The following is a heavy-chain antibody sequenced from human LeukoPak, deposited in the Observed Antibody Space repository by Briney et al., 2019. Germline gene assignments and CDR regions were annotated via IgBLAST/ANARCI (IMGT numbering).Heavy chain of an antibody. CDR1: GGSINSRSYY. CDR2: IYYSGST. V-gene: IGHV4-39*01. CDR3: ARQISSGWYGVYFTY. J-gene: IGHJ4*02. Sequence: SETLSLTCNVSGGSINSRSYYWGWIRQSPGKGLEWIGSIYYSGSTYYNPSLKSRVTMSVDTSKNQFSLKLSSVTAADTAVYYCARQISSGWYGVYFTYLGQGTLVTVSS. D-gene: IGHD6-19*01.